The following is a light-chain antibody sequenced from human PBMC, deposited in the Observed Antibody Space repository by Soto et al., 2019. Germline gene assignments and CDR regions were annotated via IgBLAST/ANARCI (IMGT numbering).Light chain of an antibody. V-gene: IGKV3-20*01. CDR2: GAS. CDR1: QNIINSY. CDR3: QQYGDSPT. J-gene: IGKJ1*01. Sequence: EIVLTQSPGTLSLSPGDRATLSCRASQNIINSYVVWYHQKPGQAPRLVIYGASSRAPGIPDRFSGSGSGADFTLTISRLEPEDFAVYYCQQYGDSPTFGQGTKVEIK.